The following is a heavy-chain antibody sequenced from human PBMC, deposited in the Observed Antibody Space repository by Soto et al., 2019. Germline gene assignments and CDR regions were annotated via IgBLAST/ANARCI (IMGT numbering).Heavy chain of an antibody. CDR1: GFTFTNYW. Sequence: GSLRLSCAASGFTFTNYWMHWVRQVPGKGLVWVSRIDGVGTGTSYSDSVKGRFTISRDNAKNSLYLQMNSLRAEDTAVYYCARDLRLPNFDYWGQGTLVTVSS. J-gene: IGHJ4*02. V-gene: IGHV3-74*01. CDR3: ARDLRLPNFDY. CDR2: IDGVGTGT.